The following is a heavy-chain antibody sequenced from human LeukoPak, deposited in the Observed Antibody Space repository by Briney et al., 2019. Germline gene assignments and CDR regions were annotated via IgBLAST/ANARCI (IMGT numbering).Heavy chain of an antibody. J-gene: IGHJ6*03. Sequence: GASVKVSCKAYGYTFTSYGISWVRQAPGQGLEWMGWISAYNGNTNDAQKLQGRVTMTTDTSTSTAYMELRSLRSDNTAVYYCARGGSGSRFSYMDVWGKGTTVTISS. CDR3: ARGGSGSRFSYMDV. CDR1: GYTFTSYG. V-gene: IGHV1-18*01. CDR2: ISAYNGNT. D-gene: IGHD1-26*01.